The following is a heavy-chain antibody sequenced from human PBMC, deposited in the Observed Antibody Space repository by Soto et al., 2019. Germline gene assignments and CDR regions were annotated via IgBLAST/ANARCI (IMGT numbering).Heavy chain of an antibody. CDR3: ARCLVWNRLEY. V-gene: IGHV3-7*02. J-gene: IGHJ4*02. Sequence: GGSLRLSCAASGFTFRSYWMSWVRQAPGKGLEWVANIKQDGSEKYYVDSVKGRFTIYRDNAKNSLYLQMNSLRAEDTAVYYCARCLVWNRLEYWGQGALVTVSS. D-gene: IGHD1-1*01. CDR2: IKQDGSEK. CDR1: GFTFRSYW.